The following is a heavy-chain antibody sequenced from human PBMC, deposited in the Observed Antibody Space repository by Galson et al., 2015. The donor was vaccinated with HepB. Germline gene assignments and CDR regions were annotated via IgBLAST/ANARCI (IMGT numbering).Heavy chain of an antibody. D-gene: IGHD3-16*01. J-gene: IGHJ5*02. Sequence: SLRLSCAASGFTFDDYAMHWVRQAPGKGLEWVSGISWNSDRVGYADSVKGRFTISRDNAKNSLYLQMNSLRAEDTALYYCAKDINPNTLTLLDSWGQGTLVPVSS. V-gene: IGHV3-9*01. CDR3: AKDINPNTLTLLDS. CDR2: ISWNSDRV. CDR1: GFTFDDYA.